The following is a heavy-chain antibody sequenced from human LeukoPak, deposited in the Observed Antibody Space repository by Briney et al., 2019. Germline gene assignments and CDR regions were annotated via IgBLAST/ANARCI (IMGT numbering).Heavy chain of an antibody. V-gene: IGHV3-7*01. D-gene: IGHD4-17*01. CDR1: GFTFSSYG. J-gene: IGHJ6*02. Sequence: GRSLRLSCAASGFTFSSYGMHWVRQAPGKGLEWVANIKQDGSEKYYVDSVKGRFTISRDNAKNSLYLQMNSLRAEDTAVYYCARDGRTGYGDYGNYYYYGMDVWGQGTTVTVSS. CDR2: IKQDGSEK. CDR3: ARDGRTGYGDYGNYYYYGMDV.